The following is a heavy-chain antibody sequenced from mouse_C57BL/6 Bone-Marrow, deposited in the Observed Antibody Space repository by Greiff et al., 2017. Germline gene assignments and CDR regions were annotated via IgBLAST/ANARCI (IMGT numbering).Heavy chain of an antibody. Sequence: EVHLVESGGDLVKPGGSLKLSCAASGFTFSSYGMSWVRQTPDKRLEWVATISSGGSYTYYPDSVKGRFPISRDNAKNTLYLQMSSLKSEDTAMYYCARQGHYYGSSYWYFDVWGTGTTVTVSS. CDR1: GFTFSSYG. CDR2: ISSGGSYT. V-gene: IGHV5-6*01. CDR3: ARQGHYYGSSYWYFDV. D-gene: IGHD1-1*01. J-gene: IGHJ1*03.